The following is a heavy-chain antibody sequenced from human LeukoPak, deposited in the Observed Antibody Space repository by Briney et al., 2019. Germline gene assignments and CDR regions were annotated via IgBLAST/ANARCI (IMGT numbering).Heavy chain of an antibody. Sequence: GGSLRLSCAASGFTFSNYWMHWVRQTPGKGLVWVSRINSDASVTTYADSVKGRFTISRDNAKNTLYLQMNSLRAEDTAVYYCATMRACGGDCYFYYFDYWGLGTLVTVSS. CDR1: GFTFSNYW. CDR3: ATMRACGGDCYFYYFDY. J-gene: IGHJ4*02. V-gene: IGHV3-74*01. CDR2: INSDASVT. D-gene: IGHD2-21*02.